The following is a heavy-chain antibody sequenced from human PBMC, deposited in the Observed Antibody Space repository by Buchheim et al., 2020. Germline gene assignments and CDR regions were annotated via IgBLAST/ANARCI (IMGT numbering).Heavy chain of an antibody. CDR2: TIPLAGIT. CDR1: EGTFGSDA. Sequence: QVHLVQSGADVKKVGSSVKVACKASEGTFGSDAISWVRQAPGQGLEWLGGTIPLAGITNYAQKFQGRVTLTADKSKSTAYMELTNLRSDDSGTYYCARGFGGIARDWGQGTL. D-gene: IGHD2-15*01. V-gene: IGHV1-69*04. CDR3: ARGFGGIARD. J-gene: IGHJ4*02.